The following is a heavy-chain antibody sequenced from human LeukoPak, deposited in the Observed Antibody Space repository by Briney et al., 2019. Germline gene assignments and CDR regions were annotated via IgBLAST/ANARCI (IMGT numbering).Heavy chain of an antibody. J-gene: IGHJ6*03. CDR1: GFTFSSYG. CDR3: ARDLRDIVVVPAAIGGYYMDV. CDR2: IWYDGSNK. V-gene: IGHV3-33*01. D-gene: IGHD2-2*02. Sequence: GGSLRLSCAASGFTFSSYGMHWVRQAPGKGLEWVAVIWYDGSNKYYADSVKGRFTISRDNSKNTLYLQMNSLRAEDTAVYYCARDLRDIVVVPAAIGGYYMDVWGKGTTVTVSS.